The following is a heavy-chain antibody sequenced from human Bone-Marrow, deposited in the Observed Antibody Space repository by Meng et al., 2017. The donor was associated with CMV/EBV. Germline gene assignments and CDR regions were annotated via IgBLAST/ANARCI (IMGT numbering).Heavy chain of an antibody. J-gene: IGHJ4*02. Sequence: SETLSLTCTVSGGSVSSGSYYWSWIRQPPGKGLEWIGYIYYSGRTHYNPSLRSRLGMSVDTSKNQFSLNLTSMTAADTAVYYCAGRYTGTLDYWGQGTLVTVSS. CDR3: AGRYTGTLDY. CDR1: GGSVSSGSYY. CDR2: IYYSGRT. V-gene: IGHV4-61*01. D-gene: IGHD1-26*01.